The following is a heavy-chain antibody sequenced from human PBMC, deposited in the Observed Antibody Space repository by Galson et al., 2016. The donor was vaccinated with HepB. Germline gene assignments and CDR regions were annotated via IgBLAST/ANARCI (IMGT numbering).Heavy chain of an antibody. J-gene: IGHJ3*02. Sequence: SVKVSCKASGYTFSNYYIHWVRQAPGQGLEWMGTLNPSGGSTTYAQKFQGRVTVTRDTSTSTVYMDLSRLRFEDTAVYFCARGIGVSKAASGIKGIRGPFDIWGQGTMVTVSS. D-gene: IGHD6-13*01. CDR2: LNPSGGST. V-gene: IGHV1-46*01. CDR1: GYTFSNYY. CDR3: ARGIGVSKAASGIKGIRGPFDI.